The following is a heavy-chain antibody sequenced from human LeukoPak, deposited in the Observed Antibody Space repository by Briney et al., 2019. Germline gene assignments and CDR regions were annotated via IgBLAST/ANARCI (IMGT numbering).Heavy chain of an antibody. CDR1: GFTFSSYW. CDR3: ARHHSSGWIYYYYYYMDV. V-gene: IGHV3-7*01. CDR2: IKQDGSEK. D-gene: IGHD6-19*01. J-gene: IGHJ6*03. Sequence: GGSLRLSCAASGFTFSSYWMSWVRQAPGKGLEWVANIKQDGSEKYYVDSGKGRFTISRDNAKNSLYLQMNSLRAEDTAVYYCARHHSSGWIYYYYYYMDVWGKGTTVTVSS.